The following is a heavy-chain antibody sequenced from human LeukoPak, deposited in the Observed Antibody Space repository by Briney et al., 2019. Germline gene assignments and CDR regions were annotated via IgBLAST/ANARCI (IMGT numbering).Heavy chain of an antibody. CDR3: ARLTGSKADGMDV. CDR1: GFNFNSYT. Sequence: GGSLRLSCAASGFNFNSYTMYWVRQAPGKGLEWVSSISSSGSYVYYTDSVMGRFTISRDYAKNSLSLQMNSLRAEDTAVYYCARLTGSKADGMDVWGQGTTVTVSS. V-gene: IGHV3-21*01. CDR2: ISSSGSYV. J-gene: IGHJ6*02. D-gene: IGHD1-14*01.